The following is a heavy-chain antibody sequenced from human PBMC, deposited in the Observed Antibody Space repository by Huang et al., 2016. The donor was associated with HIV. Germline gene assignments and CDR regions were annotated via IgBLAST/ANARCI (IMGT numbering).Heavy chain of an antibody. CDR1: GGSITSHS. Sequence: QVQLQESGPGLVKPSETLSLTCTVSGGSITSHSWRWTRQSPGKGLEWIGSIYYSGGTNYNPSLKSRVTISVATSKNQCSLKLSSVTAADTAVYYCAREDFWSGYYSNWFDPWGQGTLVTVSS. J-gene: IGHJ5*02. D-gene: IGHD3-3*01. V-gene: IGHV4-59*11. CDR3: AREDFWSGYYSNWFDP. CDR2: IYYSGGT.